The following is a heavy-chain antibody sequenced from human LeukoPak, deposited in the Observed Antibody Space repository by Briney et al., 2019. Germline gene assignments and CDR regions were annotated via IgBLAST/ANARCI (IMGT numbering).Heavy chain of an antibody. D-gene: IGHD3-22*01. CDR1: GGSASSGNYY. CDR3: ARDPSGYFNY. CDR2: RHYSGST. V-gene: IGHV4-61*01. Sequence: PSETLSLTCTVSGGSASSGNYYWSWIRQPPGKGLEWIGYRHYSGSTNYNPSLKSRVTISVDTSKNQFSLKLSSVTAADTAVYYCARDPSGYFNYWGQGTLATVSS. J-gene: IGHJ4*02.